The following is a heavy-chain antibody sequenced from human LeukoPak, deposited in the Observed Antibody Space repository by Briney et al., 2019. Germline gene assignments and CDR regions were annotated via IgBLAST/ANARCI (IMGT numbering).Heavy chain of an antibody. J-gene: IGHJ4*02. D-gene: IGHD2-21*02. CDR2: ISNGGTT. V-gene: IGHV3-23*01. CDR3: EKEARQCGPDCFSLLDC. CDR1: GFTFNGYS. Sequence: GGSLRLSCVASGFTFNGYSMSWVRQAPGKGLEWVSLISNGGTTYYADSVKGRFTISRDISENTLYLQMNSLRAEDTAVYYCEKEARQCGPDCFSLLDCWGQGTLVTVSS.